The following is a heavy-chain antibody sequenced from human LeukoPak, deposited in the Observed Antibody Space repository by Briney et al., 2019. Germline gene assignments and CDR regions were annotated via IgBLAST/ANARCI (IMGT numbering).Heavy chain of an antibody. V-gene: IGHV1-69*04. D-gene: IGHD2-2*01. CDR2: IIPILGIA. Sequence: GASVEVSCKASGGTFSSYAISWVRQAPGQGLEWMGRIIPILGIANYAQKFQGRVTITADKSTSTAYMELSSLRSEDTAVYYCASRGYCSSTSCNDAFDIWGQGTMVTVSS. CDR1: GGTFSSYA. J-gene: IGHJ3*02. CDR3: ASRGYCSSTSCNDAFDI.